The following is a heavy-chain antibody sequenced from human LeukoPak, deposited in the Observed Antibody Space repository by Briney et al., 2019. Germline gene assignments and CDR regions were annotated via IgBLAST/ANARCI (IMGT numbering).Heavy chain of an antibody. CDR3: ATGISMVRGPLM. CDR2: ISYDGDHK. J-gene: IGHJ4*02. V-gene: IGHV3-30*03. Sequence: GGSLRLSCAAYGFTFSGYGMHWVCQAPGKGLEKVAVISYDGDHKYYADSVKGRFTISRDNAKNTVYLQMNSLRHDDTAVYYCATGISMVRGPLMWGQGTLVTVSS. D-gene: IGHD3-10*01. CDR1: GFTFSGYG.